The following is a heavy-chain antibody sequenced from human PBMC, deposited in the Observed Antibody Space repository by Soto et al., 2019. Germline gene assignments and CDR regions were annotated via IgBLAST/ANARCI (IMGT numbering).Heavy chain of an antibody. J-gene: IGHJ6*02. CDR1: GYTFTNFG. CDR3: ARGGDTAMVTWYSGMDV. Sequence: ASVKVSCKASGYTFTNFGISWVRQAPGQGLEWMGIINPSGGSTSYAQKFQGRVTMTRDTSTSTVYMELSSLRSEDTAVYYCARGGDTAMVTWYSGMDVWGQGTTVTVSS. D-gene: IGHD5-18*01. CDR2: INPSGGST. V-gene: IGHV1-46*01.